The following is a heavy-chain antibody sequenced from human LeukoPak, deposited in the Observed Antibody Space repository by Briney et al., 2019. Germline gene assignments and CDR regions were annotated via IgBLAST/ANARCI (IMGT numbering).Heavy chain of an antibody. CDR1: GFTFSSYA. CDR3: AKGNYYDSSAYSYFDY. D-gene: IGHD3-22*01. CDR2: ISGSGGST. Sequence: LGGSLSLSCAASGFTFSSYAMSWVRQAPGKGLEWVSAISGSGGSTYYADSVKGRFTISRDNSKNTLYLQMNSLRAEDTAVYYCAKGNYYDSSAYSYFDYWGQGTLVTVSS. J-gene: IGHJ4*02. V-gene: IGHV3-23*01.